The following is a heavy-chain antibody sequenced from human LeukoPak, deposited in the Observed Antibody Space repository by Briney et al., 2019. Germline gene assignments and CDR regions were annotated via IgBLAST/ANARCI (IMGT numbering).Heavy chain of an antibody. J-gene: IGHJ4*02. CDR1: GYTFTSNY. Sequence: ASVKVSCKAFGYTFTSNYMHWVRQAPGQGPEWMGVISPSGGSTTYAQKFQGRVTITADKSTSTAYMELSSLRSEDTAVYYCASPLLYYDSSGSFDYWGQGTLVTVSS. CDR3: ASPLLYYDSSGSFDY. D-gene: IGHD3-22*01. CDR2: ISPSGGST. V-gene: IGHV1-46*01.